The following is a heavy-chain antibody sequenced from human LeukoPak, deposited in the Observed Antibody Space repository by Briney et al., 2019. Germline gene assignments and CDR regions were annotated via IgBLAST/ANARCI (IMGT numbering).Heavy chain of an antibody. Sequence: GASVKVSCKASGGTFSSYAISWVRQAPGQGLEWMGGIIPIFGTANYAQKFQGRVTITTDESTSTAYMELSSLRSEDTAVYYCAGDNGYYYDSSLGYYYYMDVWGKGTTVTVTS. V-gene: IGHV1-69*05. J-gene: IGHJ6*03. CDR1: GGTFSSYA. D-gene: IGHD3-22*01. CDR2: IIPIFGTA. CDR3: AGDNGYYYDSSLGYYYYMDV.